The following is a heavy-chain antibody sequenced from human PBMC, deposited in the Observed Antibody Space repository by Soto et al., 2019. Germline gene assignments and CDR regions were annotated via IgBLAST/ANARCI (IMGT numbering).Heavy chain of an antibody. J-gene: IGHJ5*02. CDR3: ARQYPVADYNWFDP. Sequence: QLQLQESGPGLVKPSETLSLTCTVSGGSISSSSYYWGWIRQPPGKGLEWIGSIYYSGSTYYNPSLKSRVTISVDTSKNQFSLNLSSVTAADTAVYYCARQYPVADYNWFDPWGQGTLVTVSS. D-gene: IGHD6-19*01. CDR2: IYYSGST. V-gene: IGHV4-39*01. CDR1: GGSISSSSYY.